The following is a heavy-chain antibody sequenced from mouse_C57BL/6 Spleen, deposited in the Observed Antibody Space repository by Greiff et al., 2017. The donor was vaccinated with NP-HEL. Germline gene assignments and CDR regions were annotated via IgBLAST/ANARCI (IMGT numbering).Heavy chain of an antibody. CDR2: IWSGGST. CDR3: ARYYYGSSWAMDY. J-gene: IGHJ4*01. Sequence: QVQLQQSGPGLVQPSQSLSITCTVSGFSLTSYGVHWVRQSPGKGLEWLGVIWSGGSTVYNAAFISRLSISKENSKSQVFFKMNSLQADDTAVYYCARYYYGSSWAMDYWGQGTSVTVSS. V-gene: IGHV2-2*01. CDR1: GFSLTSYG. D-gene: IGHD1-1*01.